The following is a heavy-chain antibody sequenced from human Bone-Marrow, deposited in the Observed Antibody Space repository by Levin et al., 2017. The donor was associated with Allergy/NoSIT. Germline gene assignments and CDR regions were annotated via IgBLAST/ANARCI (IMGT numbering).Heavy chain of an antibody. CDR2: ISHDGSKQ. J-gene: IGHJ3*01. D-gene: IGHD2-15*01. CDR3: ARDLNRWQGTCDL. Sequence: GESLKISCAASGFNFRNYAMYWVRQAPGTGLEWVAYISHDGSKQWHADSVKGRFSISRDNSENTLYLQMNILTVDDTAMFYCARDLNRWQGTCDLWGQGTMVIVSS. V-gene: IGHV3-30*04. CDR1: GFNFRNYA.